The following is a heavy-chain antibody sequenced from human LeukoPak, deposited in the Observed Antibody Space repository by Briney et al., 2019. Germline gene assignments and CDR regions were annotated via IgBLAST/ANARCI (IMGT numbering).Heavy chain of an antibody. CDR2: INLNTGDT. CDR3: ARDQPALDY. Sequence: GASVTVSCKASGFTFICYYMHWVRQAPGQGLEWMGWINLNTGDTDYAPKFQGRVTMTRDTSITTAYMELSRLRYDGTAVYYCARDQPALDYWGRGTLVTVSS. V-gene: IGHV1-2*02. J-gene: IGHJ4*02. CDR1: GFTFICYY.